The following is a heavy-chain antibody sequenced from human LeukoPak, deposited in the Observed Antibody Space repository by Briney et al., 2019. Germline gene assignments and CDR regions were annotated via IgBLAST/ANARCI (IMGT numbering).Heavy chain of an antibody. D-gene: IGHD3-22*01. J-gene: IGHJ4*02. CDR3: AKSAYYDSSGFYREYYFDY. V-gene: IGHV3-23*01. Sequence: PGGSLRLSCAASGFTFSSYAMSWVRQAPGKGLEWGSAISGSGGSTYYADSVKGRFTISRDNSKNTLHLQMNSLRAEDTAVYYCAKSAYYDSSGFYREYYFDYWGQGTLVTVSS. CDR2: ISGSGGST. CDR1: GFTFSSYA.